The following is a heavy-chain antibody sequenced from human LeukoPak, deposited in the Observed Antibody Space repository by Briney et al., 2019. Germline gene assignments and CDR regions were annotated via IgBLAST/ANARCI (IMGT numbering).Heavy chain of an antibody. D-gene: IGHD3-22*01. CDR3: ARGRHDITMIVVVMTSVSYYLDV. CDR2: INPSGST. J-gene: IGHJ6*03. V-gene: IGHV4-34*01. Sequence: SETLSLTCAVYGGSFSGYHWTWIRQSPGKGLEWIGDINPSGSTYYNPSLKSRLTISVDTSKNPFSLKLRSVTAADTAVYYCARGRHDITMIVVVMTSVSYYLDVWGKGTTVTVS. CDR1: GGSFSGYH.